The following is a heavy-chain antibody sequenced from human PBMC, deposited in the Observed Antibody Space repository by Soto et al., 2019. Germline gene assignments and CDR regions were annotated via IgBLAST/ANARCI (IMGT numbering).Heavy chain of an antibody. CDR2: ISSSGGNT. CDR3: AKEKTPDYYDSSAYIDF. CDR1: GFTFSSYA. D-gene: IGHD3-22*01. Sequence: EVQLLESGGGLVQTGGSLRLSCAASGFTFSSYAMTWVRQAPGKGLEWVSAISSSGGNTYYADSVKGRFTISRDNSKSTLNLQMDSLRAEDTAVYYCAKEKTPDYYDSSAYIDFWGQGTLVTVSS. J-gene: IGHJ4*02. V-gene: IGHV3-23*01.